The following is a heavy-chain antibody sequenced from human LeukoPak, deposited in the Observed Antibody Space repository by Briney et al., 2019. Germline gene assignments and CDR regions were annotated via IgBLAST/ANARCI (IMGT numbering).Heavy chain of an antibody. CDR3: VRGSGSWGPFDY. V-gene: IGHV4-59*01. J-gene: IGHJ4*02. Sequence: SETLSLTCTVSGGSISSYYWSWIRQSPGKGLEWIGNIHYSGKTHYNPSLKSRVTISVDTSKNRFSLKVTSVTAADTAMYYCVRGSGSWGPFDYLGQGTLVFVSS. CDR2: IHYSGKT. CDR1: GGSISSYY. D-gene: IGHD6-13*01.